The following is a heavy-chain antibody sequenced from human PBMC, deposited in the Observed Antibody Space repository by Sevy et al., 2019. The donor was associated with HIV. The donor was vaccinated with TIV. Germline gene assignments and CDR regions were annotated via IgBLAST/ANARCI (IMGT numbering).Heavy chain of an antibody. CDR3: AKDYRVLLNTTIDH. Sequence: AGSLRLSCSASGFTFSNYAMHWVRQAPGKELEWVGFIAYDGSNKYYADSVKGRFTISRDNGNNTVYLQMNSLGAEDTAVYYCAKDYRVLLNTTIDHWGQGTLVTVSS. CDR2: IAYDGSNK. CDR1: GFTFSNYA. V-gene: IGHV3-30*18. J-gene: IGHJ4*02. D-gene: IGHD3-22*01.